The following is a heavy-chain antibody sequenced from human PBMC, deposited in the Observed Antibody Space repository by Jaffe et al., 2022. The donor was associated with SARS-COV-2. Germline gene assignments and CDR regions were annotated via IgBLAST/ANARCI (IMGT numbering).Heavy chain of an antibody. CDR2: ISGSGGGT. D-gene: IGHD3-16*02. CDR1: GFTFSNYT. V-gene: IGHV3-23*04. CDR3: AKLYRLAGNDY. J-gene: IGHJ4*02. Sequence: EVQVVESGGGLVQPGGSLRLSCAASGFTFSNYTMNWVRQAPGKGLEWVSAISGSGGGTYYADSVKGRFTISRDNSKNTLYLQMNSLRAEDTAVYYCAKLYRLAGNDYWGQGTLVTVSS.